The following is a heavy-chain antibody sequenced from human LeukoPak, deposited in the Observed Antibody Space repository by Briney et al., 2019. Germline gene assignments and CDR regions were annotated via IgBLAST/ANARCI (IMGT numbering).Heavy chain of an antibody. J-gene: IGHJ4*02. V-gene: IGHV1-18*01. Sequence: ASVKVSCKASGYTFTSYGISWVRQAPGQGLEWMGWIKAYNGNTNYAQKVQERVAMTTDTSTSTAYMELRSLRSDDTAVYYCARVPPDYDILTGSTFDYWGQGTLVTVSS. D-gene: IGHD3-9*01. CDR2: IKAYNGNT. CDR3: ARVPPDYDILTGSTFDY. CDR1: GYTFTSYG.